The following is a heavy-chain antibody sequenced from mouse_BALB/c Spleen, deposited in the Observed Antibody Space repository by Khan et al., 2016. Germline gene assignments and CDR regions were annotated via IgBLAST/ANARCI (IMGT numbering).Heavy chain of an antibody. CDR2: IYPGDGDT. CDR1: GYTFTSYW. CDR3: ASYYGSSYDYFDY. J-gene: IGHJ2*01. V-gene: IGHV1-87*01. Sequence: QVQLQQSGAELARPGASVKLSCKASGYTFTSYWMQWVKQRPGQGLEWIGAIYPGDGDTRYTQKFKGKATLTADKSSGTAYMQLSSLASEDSAVYYCASYYGSSYDYFDYWGQGTTLTVSS. D-gene: IGHD1-1*01.